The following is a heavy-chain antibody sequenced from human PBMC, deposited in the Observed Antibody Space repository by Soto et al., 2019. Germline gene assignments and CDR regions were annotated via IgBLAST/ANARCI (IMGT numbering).Heavy chain of an antibody. Sequence: QVQLQESGPGLVKPSETLSLTCTVSGGSVSSGSYYWSWIRQPPGKGLEWIGYIYYSGSTNYNPSLKSRVTIAVDTSKNQFSLKLSSVTAADTAVYYCARVYDSSGPFDYWGQGTLVTVSS. CDR3: ARVYDSSGPFDY. J-gene: IGHJ4*02. CDR1: GGSVSSGSYY. V-gene: IGHV4-61*01. D-gene: IGHD3-22*01. CDR2: IYYSGST.